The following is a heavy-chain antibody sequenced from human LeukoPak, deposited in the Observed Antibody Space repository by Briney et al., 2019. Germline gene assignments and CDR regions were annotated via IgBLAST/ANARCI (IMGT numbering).Heavy chain of an antibody. D-gene: IGHD2-15*01. CDR2: IIAYNVNT. J-gene: IGHJ5*02. CDR3: ARVCLCCRGGSCYCGFSLWFDR. Sequence: ASVTVSCKASGYTFSNYGISWVRQAPGQGREWRGWIIAYNVNTNYAQKLQGRVTMTTDTSPSTAYMELRSLRSDDTAVYYCARVCLCCRGGSCYCGFSLWFDRWGQGTLVTV. CDR1: GYTFSNYG. V-gene: IGHV1-18*01.